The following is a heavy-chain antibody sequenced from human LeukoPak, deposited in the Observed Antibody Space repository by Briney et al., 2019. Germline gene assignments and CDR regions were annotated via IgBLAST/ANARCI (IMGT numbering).Heavy chain of an antibody. Sequence: GGSLRLSCAASGFTFSTCAMSWVRQMPGKGLEWMGIIYPGDSDTRYSPSFQGQVTISADKSISTAYLQWSSLKASDTAMYYCARSQIMIGYEDYWGQGTLITVSS. J-gene: IGHJ4*02. V-gene: IGHV5-51*01. CDR3: ARSQIMIGYEDY. CDR1: GFTFSTCA. D-gene: IGHD5-12*01. CDR2: IYPGDSDT.